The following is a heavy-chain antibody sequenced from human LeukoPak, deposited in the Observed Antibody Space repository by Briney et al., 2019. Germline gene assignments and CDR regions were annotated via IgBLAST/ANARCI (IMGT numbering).Heavy chain of an antibody. J-gene: IGHJ1*01. CDR2: ISWNSGSI. CDR3: AKDREMATITGYFQH. V-gene: IGHV3-9*01. D-gene: IGHD5-24*01. Sequence: GGSLRLSCAASGFTFSSYWMSWVRQAPGKGLEWVSGISWNSGSIGYADSVKGRFTISRDNAKNSLYLQMNSLRAEDTALYYCAKDREMATITGYFQHWGQGTLVTVSS. CDR1: GFTFSSYW.